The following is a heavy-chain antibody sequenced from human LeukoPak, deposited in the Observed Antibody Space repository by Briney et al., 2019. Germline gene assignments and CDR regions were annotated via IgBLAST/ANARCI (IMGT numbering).Heavy chain of an antibody. V-gene: IGHV3-48*04. D-gene: IGHD4-17*01. CDR2: ISSRSRTI. J-gene: IGHJ4*01. Sequence: QPGGSLRLSCAASGFTFSSYSMNWVRQAPGKGLEWVSYISSRSRTIYYADSVKGRFTISRDNSKNSLYLQMKSLTTDDTAFYYCVKGSRLRRLDYWGQGTLVTVSS. CDR3: VKGSRLRRLDY. CDR1: GFTFSSYS.